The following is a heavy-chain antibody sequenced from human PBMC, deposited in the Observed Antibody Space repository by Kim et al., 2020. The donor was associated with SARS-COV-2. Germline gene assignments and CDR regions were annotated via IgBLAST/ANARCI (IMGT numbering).Heavy chain of an antibody. V-gene: IGHV4-38-2*02. CDR3: ARERITMVRGAPADY. D-gene: IGHD3-10*01. CDR1: GYSISSGYY. CDR2: IYHSGST. J-gene: IGHJ4*01. Sequence: SETLSLTCTVSGYSISSGYYWGWIRQPPGKGLEWIGSIYHSGSTYYNPSLKSRVTISVDTSKNQFSLKLSSVTAADTAVYYCARERITMVRGAPADYWG.